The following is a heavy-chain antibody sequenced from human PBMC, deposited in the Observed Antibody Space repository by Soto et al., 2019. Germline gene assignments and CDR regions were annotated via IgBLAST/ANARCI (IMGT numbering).Heavy chain of an antibody. CDR1: GGSFSGYY. D-gene: IGHD1-26*01. CDR3: ARGLGSGSYYVDY. CDR2: INHSGST. V-gene: IGHV4-34*01. Sequence: QVQLQQWGAGLLKPSETLSLTCAVYGGSFSGYYWSWIRQPPGKGLEWIGEINHSGSTNNNPSLKSRVTISVDTSKNQFSLKLSSVTAADTAVYYCARGLGSGSYYVDYWGQGTLVTVSS. J-gene: IGHJ4*02.